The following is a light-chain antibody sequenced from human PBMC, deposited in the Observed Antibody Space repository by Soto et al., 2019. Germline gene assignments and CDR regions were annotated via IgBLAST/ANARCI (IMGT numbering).Light chain of an antibody. V-gene: IGKV3-20*01. CDR2: GAS. CDR3: QQYGNSPLT. J-gene: IGKJ4*01. CDR1: QSVTSSY. Sequence: EIVLTQSPGTLSLSPGERATLSCRASQSVTSSYLAWYQQKPGQAPRLLIYGASSRATGIPDRFSGSGSGTDFTLTISSLQPDDFAVYYCQQYGNSPLTFGGGTQVEIK.